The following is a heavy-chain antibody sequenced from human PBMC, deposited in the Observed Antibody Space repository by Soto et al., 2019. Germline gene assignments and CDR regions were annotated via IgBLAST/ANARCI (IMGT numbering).Heavy chain of an antibody. CDR1: GFTFSSYA. CDR3: ARDGRYRKGGPRIYYYGMDV. Sequence: QVQLVESGGGVVQPGRSLRLSCAASGFTFSSYAMHWVRQAPGKGLDWVAVISYDGSNKYYADSVKGRFTISRDNSKNTLYLQLNSLRAEDTAVYYCARDGRYRKGGPRIYYYGMDVWGQGTTVTVSS. CDR2: ISYDGSNK. D-gene: IGHD5-18*01. V-gene: IGHV3-30-3*01. J-gene: IGHJ6*02.